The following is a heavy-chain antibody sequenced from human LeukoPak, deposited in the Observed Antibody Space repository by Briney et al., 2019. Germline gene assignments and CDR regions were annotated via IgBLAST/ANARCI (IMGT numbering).Heavy chain of an antibody. D-gene: IGHD1-7*01. V-gene: IGHV4-39*01. CDR3: ARRWNYGRNYYIDV. Sequence: SETLSLTCTVSGGSISSDPYYWGWIRQPPGKGLEWIGEINDSGRINYNPSLLSRVTVSVDPSKNQFSLSLTSVTATDTAVYYCARRWNYGRNYYIDVWGKGATVSVSS. CDR2: INDSGRI. J-gene: IGHJ6*03. CDR1: GGSISSDPYY.